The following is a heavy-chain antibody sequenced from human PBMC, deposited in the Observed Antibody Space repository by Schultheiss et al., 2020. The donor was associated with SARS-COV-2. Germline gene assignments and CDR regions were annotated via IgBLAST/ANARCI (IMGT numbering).Heavy chain of an antibody. J-gene: IGHJ3*02. CDR2: ISYDGNYK. V-gene: IGHV3-30*01. CDR1: GFTFSTYA. CDR3: ARETEGPDAFDI. Sequence: GESLKISCAASGFTFSTYAMHWVRQAPGKGLEWVALISYDGNYKYYADSVKGRFTISRDNSKNTLYLQMNSLRAEDTAVYYCARETEGPDAFDIWGQGTMVTVSS.